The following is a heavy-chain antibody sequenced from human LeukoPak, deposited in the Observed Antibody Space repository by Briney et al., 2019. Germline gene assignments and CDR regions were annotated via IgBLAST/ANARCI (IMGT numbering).Heavy chain of an antibody. CDR1: GGSISSYY. Sequence: PSETLSLTCTVSGGSISSYYWSWIRQPPGKGLEWIGYIYYSGSTNYNPSLKSRVTISVDTSKNQFSLKLSSVTAADTAVYYCARWGPDGYNPPFDYWGQGTLVTVSS. CDR3: ARWGPDGYNPPFDY. J-gene: IGHJ4*02. V-gene: IGHV4-59*01. CDR2: IYYSGST. D-gene: IGHD5-24*01.